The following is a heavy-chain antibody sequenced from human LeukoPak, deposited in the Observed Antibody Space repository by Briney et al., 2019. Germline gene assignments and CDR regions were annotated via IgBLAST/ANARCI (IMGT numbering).Heavy chain of an antibody. D-gene: IGHD3-10*01. CDR2: ISYDGSNK. CDR3: AKDQNYYGSGSADDAFDI. Sequence: GGSLRLSCAASGFTFSSYGMHWVRQAPGKGLEWVAVISYDGSNKYYADSVKGRFSISRDNSKNTLYLQMNSLRAEDTAVYYCAKDQNYYGSGSADDAFDIWGQGTMATVSS. J-gene: IGHJ3*02. CDR1: GFTFSSYG. V-gene: IGHV3-30*18.